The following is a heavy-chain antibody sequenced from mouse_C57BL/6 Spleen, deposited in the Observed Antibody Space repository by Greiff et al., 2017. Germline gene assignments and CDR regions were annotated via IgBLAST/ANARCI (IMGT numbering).Heavy chain of an antibody. CDR2: IYPGGGYT. Sequence: VQLVESGAELVRPGTSVKMSCKASGYTFTNYWIGWAKQRPGHGLAWIGDIYPGGGYTNYNEKFKGKATLTADKSSSTAYMQISSLTSEDSAIDYCTRVYDYGFDYWGQGTTLTVAS. V-gene: IGHV1-63*01. J-gene: IGHJ2*01. CDR1: GYTFTNYW. CDR3: TRVYDYGFDY. D-gene: IGHD2-4*01.